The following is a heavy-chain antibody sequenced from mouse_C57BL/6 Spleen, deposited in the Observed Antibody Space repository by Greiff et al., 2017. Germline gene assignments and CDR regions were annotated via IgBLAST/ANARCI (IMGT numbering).Heavy chain of an antibody. CDR1: GYTFTRYW. CDR2: INPCNGGT. J-gene: IGHJ2*01. CDR3: ARVDCRNYSDY. D-gene: IGHD2-10*01. Sequence: QVQLQQPGTELVKPGASVKLSCKASGYTFTRYWMNWVKQRPGQGLEWIGNINPCNGGTNYNEKFKSKATLTVDKSSSTAYMRLSSLTSEDYAVYYCARVDCRNYSDYWGQGTTLTVSS. V-gene: IGHV1-53*01.